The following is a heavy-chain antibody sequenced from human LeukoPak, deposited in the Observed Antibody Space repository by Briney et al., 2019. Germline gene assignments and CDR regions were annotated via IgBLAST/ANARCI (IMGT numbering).Heavy chain of an antibody. CDR3: ARVIGWDEPFDI. Sequence: QPGGSLRLSCSASGFTLSSYWMHWVRQAPGKGRVWVSRINTDGSSTNYADSVKGRFTVSRDNAKTPLYLQISSLRAEDTAVYYCARVIGWDEPFDIWGQGTMVTVSS. D-gene: IGHD1-26*01. CDR2: INTDGSST. J-gene: IGHJ3*02. V-gene: IGHV3-74*01. CDR1: GFTLSSYW.